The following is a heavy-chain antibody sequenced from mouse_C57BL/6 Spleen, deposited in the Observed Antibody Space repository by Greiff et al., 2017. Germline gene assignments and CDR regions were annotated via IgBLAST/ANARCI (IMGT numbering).Heavy chain of an antibody. CDR3: AREVSYGSSPFAY. Sequence: EVKLMESGGGLVKPGGSLKLSCAASGFTFSSYAMSWVRQTPEKRLAWVATISDGGSYTYYPDNVKGRFTISRDNAKNNLYLQMSHLKSEDTAMYYCAREVSYGSSPFAYWGQGTLVTVSA. CDR1: GFTFSSYA. D-gene: IGHD1-1*01. J-gene: IGHJ3*01. CDR2: ISDGGSYT. V-gene: IGHV5-4*01.